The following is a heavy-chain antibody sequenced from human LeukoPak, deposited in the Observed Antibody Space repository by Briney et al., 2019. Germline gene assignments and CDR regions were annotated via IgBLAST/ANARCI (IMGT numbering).Heavy chain of an antibody. Sequence: PGGSLRLSCAASGFTFDDYAMHWVRQAPGKGLEWVSGISWNSGSIGYADSVKGRFTISRDNAKNSLYLQMNSLRAEDTALYYCAKATRYCSSTSCYLGVDDAFDIWGQGTMVTVSS. D-gene: IGHD2-2*01. V-gene: IGHV3-9*01. CDR3: AKATRYCSSTSCYLGVDDAFDI. CDR2: ISWNSGSI. J-gene: IGHJ3*02. CDR1: GFTFDDYA.